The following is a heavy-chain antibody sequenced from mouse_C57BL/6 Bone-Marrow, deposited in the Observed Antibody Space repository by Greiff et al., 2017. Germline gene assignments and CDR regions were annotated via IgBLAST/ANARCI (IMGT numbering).Heavy chain of an antibody. Sequence: QVQLQQPGAELVRPGSSVKLSCKASGYTFTSYWMDWVKQRPGQGLEWIGNIYPSDSETHYNQKFKDKATLTVDKSSSTAYMQLSSLTSEDSAVYYCARWGYYYSRGAIDYWGQGTSVTVSS. V-gene: IGHV1-61*01. J-gene: IGHJ4*01. D-gene: IGHD1-1*01. CDR2: IYPSDSET. CDR3: ARWGYYYSRGAIDY. CDR1: GYTFTSYW.